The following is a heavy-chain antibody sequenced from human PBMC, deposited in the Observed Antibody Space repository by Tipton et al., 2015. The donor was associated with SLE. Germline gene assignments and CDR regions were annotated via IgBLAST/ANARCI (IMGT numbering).Heavy chain of an antibody. D-gene: IGHD1-7*01. V-gene: IGHV4-59*12. CDR1: GGSISSYY. J-gene: IGHJ4*02. CDR3: ARALNWNYPFDS. Sequence: LRLSCTVSGGSISSYYWSWIRQPPGKGLEWIGYIYYSGSTNYNPSLKSRVTISVDTSKNQFSLNMNFVTAADTAVYFCARALNWNYPFDSWGQGALVTVSS. CDR2: IYYSGST.